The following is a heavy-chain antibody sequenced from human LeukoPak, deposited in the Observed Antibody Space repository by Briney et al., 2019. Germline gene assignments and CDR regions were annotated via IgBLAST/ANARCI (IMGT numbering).Heavy chain of an antibody. CDR3: ARAIAAHPNWFDP. D-gene: IGHD6-6*01. CDR2: IFYSGIT. V-gene: IGHV4-39*07. Sequence: SETLSLTCTLSGDSISSSSFYWAWIRQPPGKGLECIGTIFYSGITYYSSSLKSRVTISVDTSKNQFSLKLSSVTAADTAVYYCARAIAAHPNWFDPWGQGTLVTVSS. J-gene: IGHJ5*02. CDR1: GDSISSSSFY.